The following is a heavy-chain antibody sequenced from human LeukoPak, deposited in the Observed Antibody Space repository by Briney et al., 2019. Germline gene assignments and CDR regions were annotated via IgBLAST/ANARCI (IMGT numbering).Heavy chain of an antibody. CDR3: ARAFSSSLFDY. V-gene: IGHV4-61*01. D-gene: IGHD6-19*01. CDR1: GGSVSSGSYY. J-gene: IGHJ4*02. CDR2: IYYSGST. Sequence: SETLSLTCTVSGGSVSSGSYYWSWIRQTPGKGLEWIGFIYYSGSTNYNPSLKSRVSISVDTSKNQFSLKLSSVTAADTAVYYCARAFSSSLFDYWGQGTLVTVSS.